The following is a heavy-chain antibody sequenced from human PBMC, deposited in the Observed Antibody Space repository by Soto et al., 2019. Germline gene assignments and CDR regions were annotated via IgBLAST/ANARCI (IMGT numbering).Heavy chain of an antibody. CDR2: ISAHNGDT. V-gene: IGHV1-18*01. Sequence: QVQLVQSEAEVKKPGASLKVSCRASGYNFANYGISWVRQAPGQGLELMGWISAHNGDTKYAQKVQGRVTMTADTSTSTAYMEMWSLRSDDTAVYYCARDAAYNDFWGGVMEVYSYNMVVWGQGTTVTV. D-gene: IGHD3-3*01. CDR3: ARDAAYNDFWGGVMEVYSYNMVV. J-gene: IGHJ6*02. CDR1: GYNFANYG.